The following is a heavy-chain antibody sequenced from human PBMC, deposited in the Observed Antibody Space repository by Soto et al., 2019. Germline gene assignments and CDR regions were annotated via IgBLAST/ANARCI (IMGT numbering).Heavy chain of an antibody. CDR1: GYTFTSYG. J-gene: IGHJ6*02. Sequence: ASVKVSCKASGYTFTSYGISWVRQAPGQGLEWVGWISAYNGNTNYAQKLQGRVTMTTDTSTSTAYMELRSLRSDDTAVYYCARSGQHRSYYYYYYGMDVWGQGTTVTVSS. V-gene: IGHV1-18*01. CDR3: ARSGQHRSYYYYYYGMDV. CDR2: ISAYNGNT. D-gene: IGHD3-10*01.